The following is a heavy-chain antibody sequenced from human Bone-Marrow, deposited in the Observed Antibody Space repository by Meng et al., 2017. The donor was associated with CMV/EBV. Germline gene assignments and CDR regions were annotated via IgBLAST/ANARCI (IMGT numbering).Heavy chain of an antibody. CDR1: GYTFTAYH. CDR2: VTPYSGGT. Sequence: ASVKVSCKASGYTFTAYHMHWVRQAPGQGLEWMGWVTPYSGGTFYAQKFKGRVTMTRDTSISTAYMELTNLTSDDTAIYYCTRHANYLDVWGQGTTVTFSS. J-gene: IGHJ6*02. D-gene: IGHD4/OR15-4a*01. CDR3: TRHANYLDV. V-gene: IGHV1-2*02.